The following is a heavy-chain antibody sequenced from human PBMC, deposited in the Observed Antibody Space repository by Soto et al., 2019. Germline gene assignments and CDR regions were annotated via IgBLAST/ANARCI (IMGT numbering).Heavy chain of an antibody. CDR2: ISGSGGTS. Sequence: EVELSESGGGLVQPGGSLRLSCAASGFNFRSYAMSWVRRAPGKGLEWVSAISGSGGTSYFADSVRGRFTISRDNSKXTXXLQLSSLRVEXTAEXXXXXXRGSSWTIDYWGQGTLVTVSS. CDR1: GFNFRSYA. J-gene: IGHJ4*02. D-gene: IGHD6-13*01. CDR3: XXXRGSSWTIDY. V-gene: IGHV3-23*01.